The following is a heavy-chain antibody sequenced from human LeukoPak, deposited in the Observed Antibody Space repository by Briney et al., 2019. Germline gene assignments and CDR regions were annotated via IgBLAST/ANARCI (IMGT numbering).Heavy chain of an antibody. Sequence: GSSLRLSCAASGFTFEDYAMHWVRQAPGKGLEWVSGMSWNSGSIGYADSVKGRFTISRDNAKNSLYLQMNSLRAEDTALYYCAKDGHSSSWYGPFDYWGQGTLVTVSS. CDR2: MSWNSGSI. D-gene: IGHD6-13*01. V-gene: IGHV3-9*01. CDR3: AKDGHSSSWYGPFDY. J-gene: IGHJ4*02. CDR1: GFTFEDYA.